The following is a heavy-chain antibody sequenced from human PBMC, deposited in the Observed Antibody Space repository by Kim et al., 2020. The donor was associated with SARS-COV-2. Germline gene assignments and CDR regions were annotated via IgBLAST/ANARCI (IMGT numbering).Heavy chain of an antibody. Sequence: SETLSLTCTVSGGSISSSSYYWGWIRQPPGKGLEWIGSIYYSGSTYYNPSLKSRVTISVDTSKNQFSLKLSSVTAADTAVYYCARDLAYSSGWWDYWGQGTLVTVSS. V-gene: IGHV4-39*07. CDR2: IYYSGST. CDR1: GGSISSSSYY. D-gene: IGHD6-19*01. CDR3: ARDLAYSSGWWDY. J-gene: IGHJ4*02.